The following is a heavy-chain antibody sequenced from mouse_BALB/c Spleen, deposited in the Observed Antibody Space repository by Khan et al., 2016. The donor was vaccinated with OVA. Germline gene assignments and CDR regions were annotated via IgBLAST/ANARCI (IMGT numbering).Heavy chain of an antibody. CDR1: GYSITSDYA. V-gene: IGHV3-2*02. J-gene: IGHJ4*01. CDR2: ISYSGST. D-gene: IGHD2-3*01. CDR3: ARDGSRYNYAMDY. Sequence: EVELVESGPGLVKPSQSLSLTCTVTGYSITSDYAWNWIRQFPGNKLEWMGYISYSGSTNYNPSLKSGISITRDTSKNQFFLQLNSVTTEDTATYYCARDGSRYNYAMDYWGQGTSVTVSS.